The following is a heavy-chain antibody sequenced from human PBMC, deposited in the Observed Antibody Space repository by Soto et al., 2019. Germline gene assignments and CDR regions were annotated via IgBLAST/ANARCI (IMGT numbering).Heavy chain of an antibody. CDR1: GFTFTSYA. D-gene: IGHD3-3*01. CDR2: ISGSGGDT. Sequence: EVQLLESGGGLVQPGGSLRLSCSASGFTFTSYAMSWVRQVPGKGLEWVSGISGSGGDTKSADSVKGRFTISRDNFKNMLYLQMNSLRAEDTAVYYCAKHDFWTLYNTGLDSWGQGTLVTVSS. J-gene: IGHJ4*02. CDR3: AKHDFWTLYNTGLDS. V-gene: IGHV3-23*01.